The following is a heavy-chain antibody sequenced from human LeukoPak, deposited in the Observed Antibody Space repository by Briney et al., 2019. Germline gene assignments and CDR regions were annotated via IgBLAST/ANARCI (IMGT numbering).Heavy chain of an antibody. CDR1: GFTFSNAW. J-gene: IGHJ4*02. CDR2: IKSKTDGGTT. V-gene: IGHV3-15*01. Sequence: GGSLRLSCAASGFTFSNAWMSWVRQAPGKGLEWVGRIKSKTDGGTTDYAAPVKGRFTIPRDDSKNTLYLQMNSLKTEDTAVYYCTTDVWFGELPLDYWGQGTLVTVSS. CDR3: TTDVWFGELPLDY. D-gene: IGHD3-10*01.